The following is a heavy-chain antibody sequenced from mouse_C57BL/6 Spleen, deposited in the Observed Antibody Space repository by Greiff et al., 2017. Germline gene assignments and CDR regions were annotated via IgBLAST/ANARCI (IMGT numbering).Heavy chain of an antibody. D-gene: IGHD1-1*01. J-gene: IGHJ4*01. V-gene: IGHV1-76*01. Sequence: QVQLQPSGAELVRPGASVKLSCKASGYTFTDYPINWVKQSPGQGLEWIAKISPGRGNTYSHDTVKGKDTLTAEKSSSTSYMQLSCLTSEDSAVYCCARYGYARDYWGQGTSVTVSS. CDR1: GYTFTDYP. CDR2: ISPGRGNT. CDR3: ARYGYARDY.